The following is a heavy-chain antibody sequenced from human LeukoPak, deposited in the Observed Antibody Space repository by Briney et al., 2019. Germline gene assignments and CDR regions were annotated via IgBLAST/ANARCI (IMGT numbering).Heavy chain of an antibody. J-gene: IGHJ4*02. V-gene: IGHV4-39*01. CDR1: GGSISSSSYY. D-gene: IGHD6-19*01. Sequence: SETLSLTCTVSGGSISSSSYYWGWIRQPPGKGLEWIGSLYYSGSTYYNPSLKSRVTISVDTSKNPFSLKLNSVTAADTAVYYCARPDAVGSGWYPFDYWGQGTLVTVSS. CDR3: ARPDAVGSGWYPFDY. CDR2: LYYSGST.